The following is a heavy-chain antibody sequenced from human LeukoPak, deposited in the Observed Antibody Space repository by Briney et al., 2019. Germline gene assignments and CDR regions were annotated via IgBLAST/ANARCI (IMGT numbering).Heavy chain of an antibody. D-gene: IGHD6-19*01. CDR2: IYYSGST. CDR1: GGSISSSSYY. CDR3: ARLAVAGTIDY. Sequence: PSETLSLTCTVSGGSISSSSYYWGWIRQPPGKGLEWIGSIYYSGSTYYNPSLKSRVTISVDTSKNQFSLKLSSVTAADTAVYYCARLAVAGTIDYWSQGTLVTVSS. V-gene: IGHV4-39*01. J-gene: IGHJ4*02.